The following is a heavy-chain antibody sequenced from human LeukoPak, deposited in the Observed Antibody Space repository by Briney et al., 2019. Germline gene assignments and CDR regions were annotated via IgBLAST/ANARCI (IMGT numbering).Heavy chain of an antibody. Sequence: SETLSLTCTVSGGSISTTSYYWGWIRQPPGKGLEWIGNIYYSGSTFYNPSFNSRVTISVDTSKNQFSLKVNSMTAADTAVYFCARRTWGGPHYFDYWGKGTLVTVSS. CDR3: ARRTWGGPHYFDY. J-gene: IGHJ4*02. CDR2: IYYSGST. V-gene: IGHV4-39*01. D-gene: IGHD7-27*01. CDR1: GGSISTTSYY.